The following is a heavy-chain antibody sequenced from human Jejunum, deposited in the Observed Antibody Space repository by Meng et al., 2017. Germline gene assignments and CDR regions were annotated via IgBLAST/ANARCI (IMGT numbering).Heavy chain of an antibody. V-gene: IGHV5-51*01. Sequence: GESLKISCQGSGYTFTTYWIVWVRQMPGKGLEWMGIFNPGNSDTRNNPSFQGQVTMSADNSVSTAYLQWSSLEASDTAMYYCARRPNKRGDAFDIWGRGTMVTVSS. CDR1: GYTFTTYW. CDR3: ARRPNKRGDAFDI. J-gene: IGHJ3*02. D-gene: IGHD1/OR15-1a*01. CDR2: FNPGNSDT.